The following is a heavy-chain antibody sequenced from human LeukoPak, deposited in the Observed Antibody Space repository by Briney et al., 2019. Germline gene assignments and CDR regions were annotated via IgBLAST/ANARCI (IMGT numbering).Heavy chain of an antibody. V-gene: IGHV4-4*02. CDR1: GGSISSSNW. J-gene: IGHJ4*02. CDR3: ARGRRGYSYGH. Sequence: SETLSLTCAVSGGSISSSNWWSWVRQPPGKGLEWIGEIYHSGSTNYNPSLKSRVTISVDTSKNQFSLKLSSVTAADTAVYYCARGRRGYSYGHWGQGTLVTVSS. CDR2: IYHSGST. D-gene: IGHD5-18*01.